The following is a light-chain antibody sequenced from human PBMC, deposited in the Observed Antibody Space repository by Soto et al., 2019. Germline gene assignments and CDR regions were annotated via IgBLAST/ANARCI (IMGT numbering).Light chain of an antibody. Sequence: EIVMTPSPATLSVSPAEGATVSCRASQSVSSHLAWYQHTPGQAPRLLFYDASTRATGIPARLSGSGSGTEFTLPICSLQSEGWGGYYCQHYHGGPITFGQGTRLEIK. V-gene: IGKV3-15*01. CDR2: DAS. J-gene: IGKJ5*01. CDR1: QSVSSH. CDR3: QHYHGGPIT.